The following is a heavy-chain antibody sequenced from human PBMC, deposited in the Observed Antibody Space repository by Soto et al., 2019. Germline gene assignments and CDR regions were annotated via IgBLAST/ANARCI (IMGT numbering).Heavy chain of an antibody. D-gene: IGHD3-22*01. CDR3: ARDERTYYYYSSGYLPPAGPRFDS. Sequence: EVQLVESGGGLVKPGGSLRLSCAASGFTFNAYTMNWVRQAPGKGLEWVSSISSSSSYIYYADSVKGRFTISRDSAKNSLYLQMNRLRAEDTAVYYCARDERTYYYYSSGYLPPAGPRFDSWGQGTLVTVSS. CDR1: GFTFNAYT. J-gene: IGHJ4*02. CDR2: ISSSSSYI. V-gene: IGHV3-21*01.